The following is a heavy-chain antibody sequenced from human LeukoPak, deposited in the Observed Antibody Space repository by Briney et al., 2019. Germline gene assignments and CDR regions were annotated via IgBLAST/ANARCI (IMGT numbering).Heavy chain of an antibody. V-gene: IGHV4-61*02. CDR3: ASTASYYDFWSGHYFDY. J-gene: IGHJ4*02. D-gene: IGHD3-3*01. CDR2: TYTSGST. Sequence: SETLSLTCTVSGGSISSGSYYWSWIRQPAEKGLEWIGRTYTSGSTNYDPSLKSRVTISVDTSKSQFSLKLSSVTAADTAVYYCASTASYYDFWSGHYFDYWGQGTLVTVSS. CDR1: GGSISSGSYY.